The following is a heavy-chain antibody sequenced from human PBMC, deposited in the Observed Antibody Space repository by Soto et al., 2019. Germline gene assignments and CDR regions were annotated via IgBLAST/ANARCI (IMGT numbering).Heavy chain of an antibody. J-gene: IGHJ4*01. Sequence: NRSCKGSGYTFSCYASGCGRQNPGQGLEWMGGIIPIFGTANYAQKFQGRVTITADESTSTAYMELSSLRSDDTAVYYCARDNIRREGRDPAYRGHGTLVTVSS. V-gene: IGHV1-69*01. CDR3: ARDNIRREGRDPAY. CDR2: IIPIFGTA. CDR1: GYTFSCYA.